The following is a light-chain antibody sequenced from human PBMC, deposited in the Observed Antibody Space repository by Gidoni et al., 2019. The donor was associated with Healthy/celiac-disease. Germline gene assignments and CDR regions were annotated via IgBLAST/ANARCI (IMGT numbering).Light chain of an antibody. CDR3: QQYNSYPWT. V-gene: IGKV1-5*03. CDR2: KAS. J-gene: IGKJ1*01. CDR1: QRISSW. Sequence: SASVGDRVTITCRASQRISSWLAWYQQKPGKAPKLLIYKASSLESGVPSRFSGSGSGTEFTLTISSLQPDDFATYYCQQYNSYPWTFGQGTKVEIK.